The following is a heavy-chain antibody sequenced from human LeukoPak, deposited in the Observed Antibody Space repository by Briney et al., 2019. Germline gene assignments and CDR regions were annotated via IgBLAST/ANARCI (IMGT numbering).Heavy chain of an antibody. V-gene: IGHV1-18*01. J-gene: IGHJ3*02. CDR1: GYTFTSYG. CDR2: ISAYNGNT. CDR3: ARSLDYGGNYDAFDI. Sequence: ASVKVSCKASGYTFTSYGICWVRQAPGQGLEWMGWISAYNGNTNYAQKLQGRVTMTTDTSTSTAYMELRSLRSDDTAVYYCARSLDYGGNYDAFDIWGQGTMVTVSS. D-gene: IGHD4-23*01.